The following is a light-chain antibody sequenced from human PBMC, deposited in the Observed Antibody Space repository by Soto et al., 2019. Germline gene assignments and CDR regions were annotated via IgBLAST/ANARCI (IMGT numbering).Light chain of an antibody. CDR3: QQYGSSPLT. CDR1: QSVSSSF. CDR2: GAS. J-gene: IGKJ4*01. V-gene: IGKV3-20*01. Sequence: EIVLTQSPGTLSLSPGERATLSCRASQSVSSSFLAWYQQKPGQAPRLLIYGASSRATGIPDRFSGSGSGTDFTLTSSRLEPADVAVYYCQQYGSSPLTFGGGTKVEIK.